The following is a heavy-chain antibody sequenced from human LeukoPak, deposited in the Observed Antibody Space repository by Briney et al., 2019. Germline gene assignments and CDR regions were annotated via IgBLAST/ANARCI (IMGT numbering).Heavy chain of an antibody. J-gene: IGHJ6*02. CDR1: AYAFTSGD. Sequence: KLASQPTAYAFTSGDKNRVREAPGQGNEWMGWMNPSGGNGGYAQTFQDRPTMTRHTSISTAYMELSSLRSKDTAVYYCASVDGILTGYYPLYGMAVWGQGTTVTVPS. D-gene: IGHD3-9*01. CDR2: MNPSGGNG. V-gene: IGHV1-8*01. CDR3: ASVDGILTGYYPLYGMAV.